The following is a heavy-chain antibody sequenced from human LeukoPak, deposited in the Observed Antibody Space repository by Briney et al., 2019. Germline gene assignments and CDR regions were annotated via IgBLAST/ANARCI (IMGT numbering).Heavy chain of an antibody. CDR1: GFAFGSEA. CDR3: ARVLCSGGSCSSYYYGMDV. CDR2: ISPGGGTT. V-gene: IGHV3-23*01. D-gene: IGHD2-15*01. Sequence: GGSLRLSCAVSGFAFGSEAMSWVRQSPARGLEWVASISPGGGTTYYADYVKGRFTISRDNAKNTLYLQMDSLRADDTAVYYCARVLCSGGSCSSYYYGMDVWGQGTTVTVSS. J-gene: IGHJ6*02.